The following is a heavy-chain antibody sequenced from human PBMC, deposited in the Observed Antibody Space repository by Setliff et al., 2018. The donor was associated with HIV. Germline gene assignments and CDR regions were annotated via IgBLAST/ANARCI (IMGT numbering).Heavy chain of an antibody. CDR2: IYHSGTT. D-gene: IGHD6-19*01. CDR1: GASISRHF. J-gene: IGHJ4*02. V-gene: IGHV4-59*11. CDR3: ARDRAVADDFDC. Sequence: SETLSLTCTVSGASISRHFWAWIRQPPGKGLEWIGRIYHSGTTYYNPSLKSRVTISVDTSKNQFSLKLTSVTAADTAVYFCARDRAVADDFDCWGQGTLVTVSS.